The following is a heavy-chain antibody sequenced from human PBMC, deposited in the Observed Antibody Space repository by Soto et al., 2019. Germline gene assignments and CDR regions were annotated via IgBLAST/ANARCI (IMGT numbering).Heavy chain of an antibody. J-gene: IGHJ4*02. CDR2: IWDDGSNK. V-gene: IGHV3-33*01. Sequence: GGSLRLSCAASGFTFSSYGMHWVRQAPGKGLEWVAVIWDDGSNKYYADSVKGRFTISRDNSKNTLYLQMNSLRAEDTAVYYCAREQEVWYYFDYWGQGTLVTVSS. CDR1: GFTFSSYG. CDR3: AREQEVWYYFDY. D-gene: IGHD2-8*02.